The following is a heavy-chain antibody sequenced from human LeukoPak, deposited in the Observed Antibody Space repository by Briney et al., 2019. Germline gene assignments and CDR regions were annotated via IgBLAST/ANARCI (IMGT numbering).Heavy chain of an antibody. Sequence: PGGSLRLSCAASGFTVSSSYMSWVRQAPGKGLEWVSVIYSGGTTYYADPVKGRFTISRDTSKNTLYLQMNSLRAEDTAVYYCAKTYYYDNNGYYYFDYWGQGTLVTVSS. CDR1: GFTVSSSY. CDR2: IYSGGTT. V-gene: IGHV3-66*01. D-gene: IGHD3-22*01. CDR3: AKTYYYDNNGYYYFDY. J-gene: IGHJ4*02.